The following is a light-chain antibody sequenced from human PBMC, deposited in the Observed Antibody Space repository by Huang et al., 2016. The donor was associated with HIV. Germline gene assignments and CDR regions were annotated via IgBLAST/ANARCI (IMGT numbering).Light chain of an antibody. CDR2: SAS. CDR3: QQYYIYPHA. CDR1: QGISSY. Sequence: AIRMTQSPSSLSASTGDRVTITCRASQGISSYLAWYQQKPGKAPKLLISSASTRQGGVPSRFSGSGFGTDFTLTISSLQSEDLGTYYCQQYYIYPHAFGQGTKLEI. J-gene: IGKJ2*01. V-gene: IGKV1-8*01.